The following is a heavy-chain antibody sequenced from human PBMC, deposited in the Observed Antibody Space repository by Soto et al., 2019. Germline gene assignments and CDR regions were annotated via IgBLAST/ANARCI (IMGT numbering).Heavy chain of an antibody. Sequence: GGSLRLSCAASGFTFSSYGMHWVRQAPGKGLEWVAVIWYDGSNKYYADSVKGRFTISRDNSKNTLYLQMNSLRAEDTAVYYCARGEDGSGSYYNGPYYYGMDVWGQGTTVTVSS. CDR3: ARGEDGSGSYYNGPYYYGMDV. J-gene: IGHJ6*02. CDR2: IWYDGSNK. CDR1: GFTFSSYG. V-gene: IGHV3-33*01. D-gene: IGHD3-10*01.